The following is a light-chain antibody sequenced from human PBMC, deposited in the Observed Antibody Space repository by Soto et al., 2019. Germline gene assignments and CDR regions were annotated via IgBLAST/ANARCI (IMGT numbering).Light chain of an antibody. CDR1: QTISSW. Sequence: DMQMTQSPSSLAASVGDRVTITCRASQTISSWLAWYQQKPGKAPKLLIYKASTLKSGVPSRFSGSGSGTEFTPTISSLQPDDFATYYCQHYNSYSEAFGQGTKVEIK. CDR2: KAS. J-gene: IGKJ1*01. V-gene: IGKV1-5*03. CDR3: QHYNSYSEA.